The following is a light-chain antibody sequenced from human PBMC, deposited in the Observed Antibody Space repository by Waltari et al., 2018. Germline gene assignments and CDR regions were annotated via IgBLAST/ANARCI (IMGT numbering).Light chain of an antibody. J-gene: IGKJ5*01. CDR2: DAC. CDR3: QQRSAWPTT. V-gene: IGKV3-11*01. CDR1: ESVSSN. Sequence: EIVVTQSPATLSLSPGEGATLSCRTSESVSSNLAWVQPKDGQPPRLVIFDACSRAAHTPARFSGGGSGTDYTLTISSLEPEDFATYYCQQRSAWPTTFGQGTRLEI.